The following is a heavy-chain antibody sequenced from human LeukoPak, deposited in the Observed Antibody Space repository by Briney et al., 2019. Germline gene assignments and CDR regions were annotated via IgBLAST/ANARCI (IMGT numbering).Heavy chain of an antibody. D-gene: IGHD3-9*01. CDR2: IYYSGST. V-gene: IGHV4-39*07. CDR1: GGSISSSSYY. Sequence: SETLSPTCTVSGGSISSSSYYWGWIRQPPGKGLEWIGSIYYSGSTYYNPSLKSRVTISVDTSKNQFSLKLSSVTAADTAVYYCARTLYDILTGYYSDYWGQGTLVTVSS. CDR3: ARTLYDILTGYYSDY. J-gene: IGHJ4*02.